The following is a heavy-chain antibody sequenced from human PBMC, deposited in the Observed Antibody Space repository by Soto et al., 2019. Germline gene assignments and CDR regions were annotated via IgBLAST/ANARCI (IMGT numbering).Heavy chain of an antibody. Sequence: GGSLRLSCAASGFTFSSYWMHWVRQAPGKGLVWVSRINSDGSSTSYADSVKGRFTISRDNAKNTLYLQMNSLRAEDTAVYYCSRVSSWDHGDTDAFDIWGQGTMVTVSS. D-gene: IGHD5-18*01. CDR2: INSDGSST. CDR3: SRVSSWDHGDTDAFDI. J-gene: IGHJ3*02. CDR1: GFTFSSYW. V-gene: IGHV3-74*01.